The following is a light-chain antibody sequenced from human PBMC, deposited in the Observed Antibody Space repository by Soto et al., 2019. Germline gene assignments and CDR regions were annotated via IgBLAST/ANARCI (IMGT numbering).Light chain of an antibody. CDR1: DIGRKS. Sequence: SYELTQPPSVSVAPGQTARMTCAGNDIGRKSVHWYQKRPGQAPVLVVYDDSDRPSGIPDRFSGSNSGTTATLTISRVEAGDEADYFCQVWDISTDHVVFGGGTKVTVL. CDR2: DDS. V-gene: IGLV3-21*02. J-gene: IGLJ2*01. CDR3: QVWDISTDHVV.